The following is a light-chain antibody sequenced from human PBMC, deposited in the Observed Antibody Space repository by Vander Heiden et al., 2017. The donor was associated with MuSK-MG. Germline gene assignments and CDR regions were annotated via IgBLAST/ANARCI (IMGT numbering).Light chain of an antibody. J-gene: IGKJ2*01. V-gene: IGKV1-39*01. CDR3: QQSDSTPYT. CDR2: GSS. Sequence: DIEMTQSPSSLSASVGDRVTITCRASQRFSSYLNWYQQKPGKVPKLLIYGSSSLHIDVPSRFSGSGSGPDFILTISRVQPEDSATYSCQQSDSTPYTFGQRTTLEIK. CDR1: QRFSSY.